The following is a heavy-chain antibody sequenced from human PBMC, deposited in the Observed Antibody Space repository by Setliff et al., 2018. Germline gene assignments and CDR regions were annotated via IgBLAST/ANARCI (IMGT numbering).Heavy chain of an antibody. D-gene: IGHD3-10*01. Sequence: GGSLRLSCAASGFIFCTYWMGWVRQAPGKGLEWVANIKQDGSEKYYVDSVKGRFTISRDNAKSSLYLQMNSLRAEDTAVYYCARDLIRGAPNWFDPWGQGTLVTVS. V-gene: IGHV3-7*01. CDR3: ARDLIRGAPNWFDP. CDR1: GFIFCTYW. J-gene: IGHJ5*02. CDR2: IKQDGSEK.